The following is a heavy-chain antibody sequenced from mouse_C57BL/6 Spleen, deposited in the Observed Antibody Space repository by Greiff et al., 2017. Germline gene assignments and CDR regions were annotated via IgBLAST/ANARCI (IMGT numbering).Heavy chain of an antibody. CDR2: IYPGDGDT. J-gene: IGHJ3*01. CDR1: GYAFSSSW. V-gene: IGHV1-82*01. CDR3: AVYYYGSSPWFAY. Sequence: QVQLQQSGPELVKPGASVKISCKASGYAFSSSWLNWVKQRPGKGLEWIGRIYPGDGDTNYNGKFKGKGTLTADKSSSTAYMQLSILTSEDSAVYFCAVYYYGSSPWFAYWGQGTLVTVSA. D-gene: IGHD1-1*01.